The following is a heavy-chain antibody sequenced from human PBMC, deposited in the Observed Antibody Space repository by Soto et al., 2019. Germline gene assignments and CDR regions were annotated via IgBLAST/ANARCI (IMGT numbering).Heavy chain of an antibody. V-gene: IGHV4-34*01. J-gene: IGHJ5*02. CDR2: INHSGST. CDR1: GGSFSSYY. Sequence: PLETLSLTCAVYGGSFSSYYWSWIRQPPGKGLEWIGEINHSGSTNYNPSLKSRVTISVDTSKNQFSLKVSSVTAADTAVYYCARSIAAVYPFDPWGQGTLVTVSS. CDR3: ARSIAAVYPFDP. D-gene: IGHD6-13*01.